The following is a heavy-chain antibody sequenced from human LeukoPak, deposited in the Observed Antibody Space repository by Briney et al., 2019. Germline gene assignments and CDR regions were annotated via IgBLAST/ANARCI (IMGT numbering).Heavy chain of an antibody. CDR2: RNKDGGEK. CDR3: VKDSPPRYSGSPPAY. Sequence: GGSLRLSCAASGFTVSSYWMSWVRQAPGKGLEWGANRNKDGGEKYYVDSVKGRFTISRDNAKNSLYLQMNSLRADDTAVYYCVKDSPPRYSGSPPAYWGQGTLVTVSS. D-gene: IGHD1-26*01. V-gene: IGHV3-7*03. J-gene: IGHJ4*02. CDR1: GFTVSSYW.